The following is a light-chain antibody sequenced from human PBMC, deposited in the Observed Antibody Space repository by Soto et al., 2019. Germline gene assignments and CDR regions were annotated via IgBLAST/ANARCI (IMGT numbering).Light chain of an antibody. Sequence: QSALTQPASVSGSPGQSITISCTGTSSDVGSYNLVSWYQQHPGKAPKLMIYEGSKRPSGVSNRFSGSKSGNTASPTISGLQAEDEADYYCCSYAYSSTFWVFGGGTKLTVL. V-gene: IGLV2-23*03. J-gene: IGLJ3*02. CDR3: CSYAYSSTFWV. CDR1: SSDVGSYNL. CDR2: EGS.